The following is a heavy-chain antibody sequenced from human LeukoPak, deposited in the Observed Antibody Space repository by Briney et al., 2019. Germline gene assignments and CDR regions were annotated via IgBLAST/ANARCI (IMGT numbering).Heavy chain of an antibody. CDR3: ARDGGTGGWASYYYYGMDV. CDR1: GFTFSSYA. Sequence: PGGSLRLSCAASGFTFSSYAMHWVRQAPGKGLEWVAVISYDGSNKYYADSVKGRFTISRNNSKNTLYLQMNSLRAEDTAVYYCARDGGTGGWASYYYYGMDVWGQGTTVTVSS. D-gene: IGHD6-19*01. CDR2: ISYDGSNK. V-gene: IGHV3-30-3*01. J-gene: IGHJ6*02.